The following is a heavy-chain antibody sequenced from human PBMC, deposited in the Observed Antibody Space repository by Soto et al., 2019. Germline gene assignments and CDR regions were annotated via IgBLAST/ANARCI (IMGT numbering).Heavy chain of an antibody. D-gene: IGHD6-19*01. V-gene: IGHV4-61*01. Sequence: PSETLSLTCSVSGASVSSGSFYWSWIRQPPGKGLEWIGFICNNETFNYNPSLKSRVTLSVDTSKHQFSLKLSSVTAADTAVYYCARVPLRYSSSHNFDSWGQGALVTVSS. CDR1: GASVSSGSFY. CDR3: ARVPLRYSSSHNFDS. CDR2: ICNNETF. J-gene: IGHJ4*02.